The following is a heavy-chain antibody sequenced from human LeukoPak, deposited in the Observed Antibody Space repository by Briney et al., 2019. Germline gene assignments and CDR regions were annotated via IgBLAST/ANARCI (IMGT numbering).Heavy chain of an antibody. Sequence: ASVKVSCKASGYTFTGYYMHWVRQAPGQGLEWMGWINPNSGGTNYAQKFQGRVTMTRDTSISTAYMELSRLTYDDTAVYYCAGLPRYNWNEPLDYWGQGTLVTVSS. J-gene: IGHJ4*02. D-gene: IGHD1-20*01. CDR3: AGLPRYNWNEPLDY. V-gene: IGHV1-2*02. CDR2: INPNSGGT. CDR1: GYTFTGYY.